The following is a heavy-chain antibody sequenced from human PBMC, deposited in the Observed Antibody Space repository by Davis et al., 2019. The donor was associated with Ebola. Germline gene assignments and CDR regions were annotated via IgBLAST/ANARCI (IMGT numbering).Heavy chain of an antibody. Sequence: PSETLSLTCAVYGGSFSGYYWSWIRRPPGKGLEWIGEINHSGSTNYNPSLKSRVTISVDTSKNQFSLKLSSVTAADTAVYYCARGEPRRGHSSSWYYWGQGTLVTVSS. V-gene: IGHV4-34*01. CDR2: INHSGST. CDR3: ARGEPRRGHSSSWYY. J-gene: IGHJ4*02. CDR1: GGSFSGYY. D-gene: IGHD6-13*01.